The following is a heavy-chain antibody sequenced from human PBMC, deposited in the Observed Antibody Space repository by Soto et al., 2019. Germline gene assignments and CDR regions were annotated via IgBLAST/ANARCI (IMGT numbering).Heavy chain of an antibody. V-gene: IGHV3-33*01. Sequence: GGSLRLSCAASGLTFSSYGMHWVRQAPGKGLEWVAVIWYDGSNKSYADSVKGRFTISRDNSQNTLDLQLNSLRAEDTAVYYCAGDRAFLEWASYGMDVWGQGTTVTVSS. J-gene: IGHJ6*02. CDR2: IWYDGSNK. CDR3: AGDRAFLEWASYGMDV. CDR1: GLTFSSYG. D-gene: IGHD3-3*02.